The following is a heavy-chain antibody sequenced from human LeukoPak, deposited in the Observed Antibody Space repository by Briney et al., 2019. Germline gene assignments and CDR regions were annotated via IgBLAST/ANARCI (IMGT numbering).Heavy chain of an antibody. D-gene: IGHD3-16*01. CDR1: GGSISSSNW. CDR2: IYHSGST. CDR3: ARVRSVWGTFDY. J-gene: IGHJ4*02. V-gene: IGHV4-4*02. Sequence: SETLSLTCAVSGGSISSSNWWSWVRQPPGQGLEWIGEIYHSGSTNYNPSLKSRVTISVDTSKNQFSLKLSSVTAADTAVYYCARVRSVWGTFDYWGQGTLVTVSS.